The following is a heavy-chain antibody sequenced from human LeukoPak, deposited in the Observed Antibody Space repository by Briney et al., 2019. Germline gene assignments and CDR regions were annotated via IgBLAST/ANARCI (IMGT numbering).Heavy chain of an antibody. Sequence: LPGGSLRLSCEASGFTFTSYGMHWVRQAPGKGLEWVAVISYDGSNKYYADSVKGRFTISRDNSKNTLYLQMNSLRAEDTAVYYCAREHYGDYTYYFDYWGQGTLVTVSS. CDR3: AREHYGDYTYYFDY. CDR1: GFTFTSYG. J-gene: IGHJ4*02. D-gene: IGHD4-17*01. V-gene: IGHV3-30*03. CDR2: ISYDGSNK.